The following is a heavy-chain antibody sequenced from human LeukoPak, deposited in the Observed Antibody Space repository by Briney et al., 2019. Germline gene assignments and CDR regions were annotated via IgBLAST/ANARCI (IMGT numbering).Heavy chain of an antibody. CDR1: GYPFTTYE. CDR3: ARGPRNDP. V-gene: IGHV1-8*01. CDR2: VHPDTGYA. J-gene: IGHJ5*02. D-gene: IGHD1-14*01. Sequence: ASVKVSCKTSGYPFTTYEINWVRQAAGQGLEWMGWVHPDTGYADYAQKFQGRVTMTSDTSISTAYMELCSLRSDDTAVYFCARGPRNDPWGQGTLVTVSS.